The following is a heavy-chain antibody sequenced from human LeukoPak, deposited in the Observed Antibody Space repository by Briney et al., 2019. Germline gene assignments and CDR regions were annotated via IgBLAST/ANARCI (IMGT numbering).Heavy chain of an antibody. D-gene: IGHD3-10*01. CDR3: AEPYASGSYYVYYFDY. V-gene: IGHV3-23*01. CDR1: GFTFSNYA. J-gene: IGHJ4*02. Sequence: GGSLRLSCAASGFTFSNYAMSWVRQAPGKGLEWVSGISASGISTYYADSVKGRFTISRDSSKNTLYLQMNSLRAEDTAVYYCAEPYASGSYYVYYFDYWGQGTLVTVSS. CDR2: ISASGIST.